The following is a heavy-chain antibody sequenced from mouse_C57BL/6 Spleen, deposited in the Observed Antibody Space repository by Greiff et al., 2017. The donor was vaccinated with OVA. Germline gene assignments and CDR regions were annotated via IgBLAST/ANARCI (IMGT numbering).Heavy chain of an antibody. CDR2: ISSGSSTI. Sequence: EVKLVESGGGLVKPGGSLKLSCAASGFTFSDYGMHWVRQAPEKGLEWVGYISSGSSTIYYADTVKGRFTISRDKAKNTLFLQMTSLRSEDTAMYYCAGGYGSSYVDAMDYWGQGTSVTVSS. CDR3: AGGYGSSYVDAMDY. V-gene: IGHV5-17*01. CDR1: GFTFSDYG. D-gene: IGHD1-1*01. J-gene: IGHJ4*01.